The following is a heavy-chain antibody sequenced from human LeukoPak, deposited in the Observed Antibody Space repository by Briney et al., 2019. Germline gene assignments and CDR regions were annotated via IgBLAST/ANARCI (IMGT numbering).Heavy chain of an antibody. CDR1: GFSFRNYA. D-gene: IGHD1-26*01. J-gene: IGHJ5*02. CDR2: ISGSGGST. Sequence: GGSLRLSCAASGFSFRNYAMNWVRQAPGKGLEWVSGISGSGGSTYYADSVNGRFTISRDNSKNTLFLQMNSLGAEDTAIYYCANLNPVVGAPWGQGTLVTVSS. CDR3: ANLNPVVGAP. V-gene: IGHV3-23*01.